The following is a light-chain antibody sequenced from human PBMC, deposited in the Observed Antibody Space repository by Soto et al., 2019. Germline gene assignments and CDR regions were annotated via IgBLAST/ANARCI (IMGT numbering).Light chain of an antibody. CDR3: YSTDSSNSRGV. CDR2: GDN. V-gene: IGLV3-10*01. Sequence: SYEVTQPPSVSVSPGQTARITCSGDALPKKNAYWYQQRSGQAPVLVIYGDNKRPSGIPERFSVSSSGTVATLTISGAQVEDEADYFCYSTDSSNSRGVFGGGTQLTVL. CDR1: ALPKKN. J-gene: IGLJ2*01.